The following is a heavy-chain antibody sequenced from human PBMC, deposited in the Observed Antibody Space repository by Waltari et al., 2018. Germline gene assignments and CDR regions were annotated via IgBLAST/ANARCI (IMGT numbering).Heavy chain of an antibody. CDR1: GGSFSGYY. J-gene: IGHJ4*02. Sequence: QVQLQQWGAGLLKPSEPLSLTCAVYGGSFSGYYWSWIRQPPGKGLEWIGEINHRGSTNYNPSLKSRVTISVDTSKNQFSLKLSSVTAADTAVYYCAGREYYDFWSGYYLGYWGQGTLVTVSS. V-gene: IGHV4-34*01. D-gene: IGHD3-3*01. CDR3: AGREYYDFWSGYYLGY. CDR2: INHRGST.